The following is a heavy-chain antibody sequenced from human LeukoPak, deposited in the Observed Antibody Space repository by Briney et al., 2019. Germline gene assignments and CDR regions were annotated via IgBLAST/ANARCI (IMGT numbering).Heavy chain of an antibody. CDR2: ISSTSSTM. J-gene: IGHJ4*02. CDR1: GFTFSGLS. V-gene: IGHV3-48*01. D-gene: IGHD2-2*01. Sequence: PGGSLRLSCAASGFTFSGLSMDWVRQAPGRGLEWLSYISSTSSTMLYADSVKGRFTISRDNAKNSLYLQMHSLRAEDTAVYYCARSRSGYQFDYWGLGTLVTVSS. CDR3: ARSRSGYQFDY.